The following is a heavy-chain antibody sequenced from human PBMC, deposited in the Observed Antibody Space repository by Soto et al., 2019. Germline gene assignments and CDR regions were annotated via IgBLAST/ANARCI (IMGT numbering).Heavy chain of an antibody. D-gene: IGHD3-3*01. J-gene: IGHJ4*02. CDR1: GYTFTSYY. CDR3: ARDKEYYDFWSGYYTATFDY. Sequence: ASVKVSCKASGYTFTSYYMHWVRQAPGQGLEWMGIINPSGGSTSYAQKFQGRVTMTRDTSTSTVYMELSSLRSEDTAVYYCARDKEYYDFWSGYYTATFDYWGQGTLVTVSS. CDR2: INPSGGST. V-gene: IGHV1-46*01.